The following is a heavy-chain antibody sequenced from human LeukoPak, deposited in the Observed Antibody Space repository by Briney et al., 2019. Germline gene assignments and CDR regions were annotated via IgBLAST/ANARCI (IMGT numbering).Heavy chain of an antibody. CDR1: GGSISRSSYY. CDR3: ARQLEWP. CDR2: IYYSGST. D-gene: IGHD3-3*01. Sequence: TSETLSLTCTVSGGSISRSSYYWGWIRQPPGKGLEWIGSIYYSGSTYYNPSLKSRVTISVDTSKNQFSLKLSSVTAADTAAYYCARQLEWPWGQGTLVTVSS. J-gene: IGHJ5*02. V-gene: IGHV4-39*01.